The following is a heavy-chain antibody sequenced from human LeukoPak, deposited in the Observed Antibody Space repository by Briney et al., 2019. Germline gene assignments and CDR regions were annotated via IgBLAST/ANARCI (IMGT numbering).Heavy chain of an antibody. CDR1: GFTFSSYG. CDR2: IRYDGSNK. CDR3: AREEYSYGSAFDY. D-gene: IGHD5-18*01. Sequence: PGGSLRLSXAASGFTFSSYGMHWVRQAPGKGLEWVAFIRYDGSNKYYADSVKGRFTISRDNSKNTLYLQMNSLRAEDTAVYYCAREEYSYGSAFDYWGQGTLVTVSS. J-gene: IGHJ4*02. V-gene: IGHV3-30*02.